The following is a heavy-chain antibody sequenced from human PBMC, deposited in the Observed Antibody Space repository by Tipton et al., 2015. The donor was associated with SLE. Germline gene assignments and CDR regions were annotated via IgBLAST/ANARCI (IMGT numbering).Heavy chain of an antibody. CDR1: GGSINNYY. J-gene: IGHJ6*04. CDR2: VFYSGST. V-gene: IGHV4-59*01. D-gene: IGHD3-3*01. CDR3: AREGLRFLHMDV. Sequence: SLTCTVSGGSINNYYWSLIRQTPGKGLEWIGNVFYSGSTHYNPSLKSRVIMSVDTSKNEFSLKVSSVTAADTAVYYCAREGLRFLHMDVWGRGTTVIVSS.